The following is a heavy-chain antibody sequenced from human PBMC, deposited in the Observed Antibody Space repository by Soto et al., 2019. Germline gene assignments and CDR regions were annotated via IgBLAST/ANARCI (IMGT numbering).Heavy chain of an antibody. V-gene: IGHV3-7*03. J-gene: IGHJ6*02. CDR2: IKPDGSEV. Sequence: EVQLVESGGGLVLPGGSPRLSCAASGFIFSSSWMTWVRQAPGKGLEWVANIKPDGSEVYYADSVKGRFTISRDNPRSSLYLQTSSLRAEDTAVYYCAREYLLKSIPIYGYYYYAMDVWGQGTTVIVSS. CDR3: AREYLLKSIPIYGYYYYAMDV. D-gene: IGHD3-3*01. CDR1: GFIFSSSW.